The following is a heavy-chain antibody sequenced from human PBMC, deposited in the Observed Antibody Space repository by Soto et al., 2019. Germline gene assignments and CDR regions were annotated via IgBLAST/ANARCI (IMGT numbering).Heavy chain of an antibody. J-gene: IGHJ4*02. CDR2: IYYRSKWYN. CDR1: GDSVSSNSAA. D-gene: IGHD5-12*01. V-gene: IGHV6-1*01. Sequence: KQSQTLSLTCAISGDSVSSNSAAWNWIRQSPSRGLEWLGRIYYRSKWYNDYAVSVKSRITINPDTSKNQFSLQLNSVTPEDTAVYYCARDRRWLQLRNPAQFDYWGQGTLVTVSS. CDR3: ARDRRWLQLRNPAQFDY.